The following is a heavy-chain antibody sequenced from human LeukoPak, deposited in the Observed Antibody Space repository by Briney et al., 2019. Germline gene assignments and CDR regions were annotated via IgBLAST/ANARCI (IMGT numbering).Heavy chain of an antibody. CDR3: SAVAGHYYYYYMDV. CDR2: IIPIFGTA. CDR1: GYTFTGYY. V-gene: IGHV1-69*05. J-gene: IGHJ6*03. Sequence: SVKVSCKASGYTFTGYYMHWVRQAPGQGLEWMGRIIPIFGTANYAQKFQGRVTITTDESTSTAYMELSSLRSEDTAVYYCSAVAGHYYYYYMDVWGKGTTVTVSS. D-gene: IGHD6-19*01.